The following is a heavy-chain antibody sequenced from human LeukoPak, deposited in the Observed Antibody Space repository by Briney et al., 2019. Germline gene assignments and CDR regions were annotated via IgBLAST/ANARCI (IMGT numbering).Heavy chain of an antibody. Sequence: KPSETLSLPCTVSGYSLSRRYYWGSIRPPPGKGLGGVGSIYHSGSTHYNPSLKSRVTISVDTSKNQFSLKLSSVTAADTDVYYCARAPFEYCTNGICYDKSKYWYFDLWGRGTLVTVSS. D-gene: IGHD2-8*01. CDR1: GYSLSRRYY. CDR2: IYHSGST. J-gene: IGHJ2*01. V-gene: IGHV4-38-2*02. CDR3: ARAPFEYCTNGICYDKSKYWYFDL.